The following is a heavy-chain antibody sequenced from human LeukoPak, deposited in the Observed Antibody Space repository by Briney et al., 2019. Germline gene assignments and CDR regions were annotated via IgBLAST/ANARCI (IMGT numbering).Heavy chain of an antibody. CDR3: TRDQTPYY. V-gene: IGHV3-49*04. CDR1: GFTFSSYS. J-gene: IGHJ4*02. CDR2: IRSKIYGGTP. Sequence: GGSLRLSCAASGFTFSSYSMNWVRQAPGKGLEWVGFIRSKIYGGTPEYAASVKGRFTISRDDSKGIAYLQMNSLKTEDTAVYYCTRDQTPYYWGQGTLVTVSS.